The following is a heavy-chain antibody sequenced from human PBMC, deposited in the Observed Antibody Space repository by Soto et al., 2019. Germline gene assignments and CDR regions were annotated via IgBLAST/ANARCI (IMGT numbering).Heavy chain of an antibody. V-gene: IGHV3-21*01. CDR1: GFTFSSYS. D-gene: IGHD2-8*01. J-gene: IGHJ6*02. Sequence: EVQLVESGGGLVKPGGSLRLSCAASGFTFSSYSMNWVRQAPGKGLEWVSSISSSSSYIYYADSVKGRFTISRDNAKNSLYLQMNSLRAEDTAVYYCARDGALYCTNGVCYPLGYYGMDVWGQGTTVTVSS. CDR3: ARDGALYCTNGVCYPLGYYGMDV. CDR2: ISSSSSYI.